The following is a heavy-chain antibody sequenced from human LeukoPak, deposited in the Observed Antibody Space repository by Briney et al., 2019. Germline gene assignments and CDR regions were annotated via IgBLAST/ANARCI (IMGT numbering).Heavy chain of an antibody. CDR1: GFTFSNAW. J-gene: IGHJ4*02. D-gene: IGHD2-2*01. CDR3: TTDLYCSSTSCFPT. CDR2: IKSKTDGGTT. V-gene: IGHV3-15*01. Sequence: SGGSLRLSCAASGFTFSNAWMSWVRQAPGKGLEWGGRIKSKTDGGTTDYAAPVKGRFTISRDDSKNTLYLQMNSLKTEDTAVYYCTTDLYCSSTSCFPTWGQGALVTVSS.